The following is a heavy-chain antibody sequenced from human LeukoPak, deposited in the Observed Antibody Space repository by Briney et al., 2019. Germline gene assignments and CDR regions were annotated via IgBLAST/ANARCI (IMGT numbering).Heavy chain of an antibody. CDR3: ARGLIAAAGSRYFQH. CDR2: INPNSGGT. D-gene: IGHD6-13*01. J-gene: IGHJ1*01. CDR1: GYTFTGYY. Sequence: GASVKVSCKASGYTFTGYYMHWVRQAPGQGLEWMGWINPNSGGTNYAQKFQGRVTMTRDTSISTAYMELSRLRSDDTAVYYCARGLIAAAGSRYFQHWGQGTLVTVSS. V-gene: IGHV1-2*02.